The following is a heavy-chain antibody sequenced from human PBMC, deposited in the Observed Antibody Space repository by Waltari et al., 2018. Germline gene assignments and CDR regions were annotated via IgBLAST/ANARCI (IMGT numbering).Heavy chain of an antibody. CDR3: ARGGTVDT. V-gene: IGHV3-74*01. J-gene: IGHJ5*02. CDR2: IKPDESNT. CDR1: GFNFNTYW. Sequence: EVQLVESGGGFVQPGGSLKLSCTASGFNFNTYWMNWVRQAPGKGPMWVSLIKPDESNTIYADSVRGRFTIARDNGKSTLFLQMTSLRPDDSAVYYCARGGTVDTWGQGTLVTVSS.